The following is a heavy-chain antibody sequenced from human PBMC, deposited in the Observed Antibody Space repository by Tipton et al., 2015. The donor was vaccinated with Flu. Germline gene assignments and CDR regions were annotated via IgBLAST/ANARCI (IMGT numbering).Heavy chain of an antibody. CDR3: AKDKNEFYAFEN. Sequence: QLVQSGGGVVQPGRSLRLFCAASGFIFSTYGMHWVRQAPGKGLEWVAVIWYDGSNKYYADSVKGRFTISRDNSKNTVYLQMNSLRAEDTAVYYCAKDKNEFYAFENWAQGTLVTVSS. D-gene: IGHD2/OR15-2a*01. J-gene: IGHJ4*02. CDR2: IWYDGSNK. CDR1: GFIFSTYG. V-gene: IGHV3-33*06.